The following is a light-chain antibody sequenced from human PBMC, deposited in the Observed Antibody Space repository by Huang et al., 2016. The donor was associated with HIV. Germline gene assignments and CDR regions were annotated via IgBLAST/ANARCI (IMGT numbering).Light chain of an antibody. CDR2: ATA. V-gene: IGKV3-15*01. CDR1: QRVRDK. J-gene: IGKJ4*01. Sequence: EIVMTQSPDTLSVSPGERATLSCRAIQRVRDKLAWYQQKPGQAPMLLLHATATRAAGVPARFSGSGSGTEFTLTISSLQSEDCGVYYCQQYESWPPLTFGGGTKVEIK. CDR3: QQYESWPPLT.